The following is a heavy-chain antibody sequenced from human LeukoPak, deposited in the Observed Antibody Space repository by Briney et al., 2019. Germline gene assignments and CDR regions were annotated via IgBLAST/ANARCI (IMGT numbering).Heavy chain of an antibody. D-gene: IGHD1-26*01. CDR3: ARGATSHWYFDL. Sequence: GGSLRLSCAASGFTVGSNYLSWVRQAPGKGLEWVSVIYSGGSTYYADSVKGRFTISRDNSKNTLYLQMNSLRAEDMAVYYCARGATSHWYFDLWGRGTLVTVSS. V-gene: IGHV3-66*01. CDR1: GFTVGSNY. J-gene: IGHJ2*01. CDR2: IYSGGST.